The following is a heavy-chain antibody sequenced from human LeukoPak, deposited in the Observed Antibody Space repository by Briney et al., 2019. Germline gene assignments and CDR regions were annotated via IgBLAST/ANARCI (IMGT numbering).Heavy chain of an antibody. V-gene: IGHV4-4*07. CDR3: ARRPIKEQWELLRGGDY. J-gene: IGHJ4*02. Sequence: SETLSLTCTVSGGSISSYYWSWIRQPAGKGLEWIGRIYTSGSTNYNPSLKSRVTMSVDTSKNQFSLKLSSVTAADTAVYYCARRPIKEQWELLRGGDYWGQGTLVTVSS. CDR2: IYTSGST. D-gene: IGHD1-26*01. CDR1: GGSISSYY.